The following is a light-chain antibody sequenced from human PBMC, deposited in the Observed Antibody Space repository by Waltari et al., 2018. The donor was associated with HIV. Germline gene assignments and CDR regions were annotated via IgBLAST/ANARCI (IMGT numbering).Light chain of an antibody. CDR2: DVN. V-gene: IGLV2-11*01. CDR1: TSDVGGYNY. Sequence: QSALTQPRSVSGSPGQSVTISCTGTTSDVGGYNYASWYQQHPGKAPKLMIYDVNKRPSGVPDRYSGSKSGNTASLTISGLQAEDEANYYCCSYAGSPPWVFGGGTKLTVL. J-gene: IGLJ3*02. CDR3: CSYAGSPPWV.